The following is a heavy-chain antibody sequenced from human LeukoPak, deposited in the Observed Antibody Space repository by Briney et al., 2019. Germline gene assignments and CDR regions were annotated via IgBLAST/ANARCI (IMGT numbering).Heavy chain of an antibody. D-gene: IGHD3-3*01. V-gene: IGHV3-23*01. Sequence: GSLRLSCAASGFTFSSYAMSWVRQAPGKGLEWVSAISGSGGSTYYADSVKGRFTISRDNSKNTLYLQMNSLRAEDTAVYYCAKAQYYDFWSGLGYWGQGTLVTVSS. J-gene: IGHJ4*02. CDR3: AKAQYYDFWSGLGY. CDR1: GFTFSSYA. CDR2: ISGSGGST.